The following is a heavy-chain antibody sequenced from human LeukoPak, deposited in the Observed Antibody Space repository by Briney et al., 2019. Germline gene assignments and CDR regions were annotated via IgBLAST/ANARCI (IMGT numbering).Heavy chain of an antibody. Sequence: GGSLRLSCAASGFTFSSYSMNWVRQAPGKGLEWVSYISSSSCTIYYADSVKGRFTISRDNAKNSLYLQMNSLRAEDTAVYYCARDLGGYFDYWGQGTLVTVSS. CDR2: ISSSSCTI. CDR1: GFTFSSYS. V-gene: IGHV3-48*01. D-gene: IGHD3-16*01. CDR3: ARDLGGYFDY. J-gene: IGHJ4*02.